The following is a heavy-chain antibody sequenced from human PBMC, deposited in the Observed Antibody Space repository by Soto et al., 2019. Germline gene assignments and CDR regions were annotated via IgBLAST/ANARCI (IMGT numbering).Heavy chain of an antibody. V-gene: IGHV3-23*01. CDR3: AKDIVVVPAAIYYYCGMDV. Sequence: GGSLRLSCAASGFTFSSYAMSWVRQAPAKGIEWVSAISGSGGSTYYADSVKGRFTISRDNSKNTLYLQMNSLRAEDTAVYYCAKDIVVVPAAIYYYCGMDVWGQGTTVTVSS. CDR1: GFTFSSYA. J-gene: IGHJ6*02. CDR2: ISGSGGST. D-gene: IGHD2-2*02.